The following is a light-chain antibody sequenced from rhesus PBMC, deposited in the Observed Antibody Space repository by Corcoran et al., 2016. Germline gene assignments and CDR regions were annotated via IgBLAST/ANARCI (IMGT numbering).Light chain of an antibody. CDR3: QQGYSTPLA. J-gene: IGKJ4*01. CDR1: QDITTA. CDR2: AAS. V-gene: IGKV1-33*02. Sequence: DIQMSQSPSSLSASVGDKVTITCRASQDITTALAWYQQKPGTAPKLLVYAASTLETGVPSRFSGTGSGTEFSHTISNLQPDDFATYYCQQGYSTPLAFGGGTKVDLK.